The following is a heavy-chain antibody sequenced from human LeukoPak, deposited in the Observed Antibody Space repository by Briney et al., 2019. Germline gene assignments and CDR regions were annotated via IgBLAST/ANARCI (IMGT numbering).Heavy chain of an antibody. V-gene: IGHV1-2*02. J-gene: IGHJ6*04. D-gene: IGHD6-6*01. CDR1: GYTFTSYG. CDR3: ASPSSQQLAQYDY. CDR2: INPNSGGT. Sequence: GASVKVSCKASGYTFTSYGILWVRQAPGQGLEWMGWINPNSGGTNYAQKFQGRVTMTRDTSISTAYMELSRLRSDDTAVYYCASPSSQQLAQYDYWGKGTTVTVSS.